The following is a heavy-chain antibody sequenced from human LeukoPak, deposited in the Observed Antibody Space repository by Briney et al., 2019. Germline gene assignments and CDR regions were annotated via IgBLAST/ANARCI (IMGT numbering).Heavy chain of an antibody. D-gene: IGHD6-6*01. CDR1: GGSISSYY. V-gene: IGHV4-4*09. CDR3: ARRAYSSSSFWFDR. J-gene: IGHJ5*02. Sequence: PSETLSLTCTVSGGSISSYYWSWLRQPPGKGLEWSGYIYTSGSTNYNPSLKSRVTISVDTSKNQYSLKLSSVTAADTAVYYCARRAYSSSSFWFDRWGQGTLVTVSS. CDR2: IYTSGST.